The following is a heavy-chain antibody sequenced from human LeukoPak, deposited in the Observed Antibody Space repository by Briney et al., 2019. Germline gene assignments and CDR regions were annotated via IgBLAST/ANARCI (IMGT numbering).Heavy chain of an antibody. CDR1: GFTFSSYA. Sequence: PGGSLRLSCAASGFTFSSYAMSWVRQAPGKGREWGSAISGSGGSTYYADSVKGRFTISRDNSKNALYLQMNRLRAEDTAVYYCAKVGATHHADWFDPWGQGTLVTVSS. CDR2: ISGSGGST. V-gene: IGHV3-23*01. CDR3: AKVGATHHADWFDP. J-gene: IGHJ5*02. D-gene: IGHD1-26*01.